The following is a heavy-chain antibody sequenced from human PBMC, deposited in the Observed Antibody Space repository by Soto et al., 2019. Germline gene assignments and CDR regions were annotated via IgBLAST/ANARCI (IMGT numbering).Heavy chain of an antibody. CDR3: ARDLSRTLRYFDWPTGTGAFDY. CDR1: GYTFTSYY. J-gene: IGHJ4*02. V-gene: IGHV1-46*03. Sequence: ASVKVSCTASGYTFTSYYMHWVRQAPGQGLEWMGIINPSGGSTSYAQKFQGRVTMTRDTSTSTVYMELSSLRSEDTAVYYCARDLSRTLRYFDWPTGTGAFDYWGQGTLVTVSS. CDR2: INPSGGST. D-gene: IGHD3-9*01.